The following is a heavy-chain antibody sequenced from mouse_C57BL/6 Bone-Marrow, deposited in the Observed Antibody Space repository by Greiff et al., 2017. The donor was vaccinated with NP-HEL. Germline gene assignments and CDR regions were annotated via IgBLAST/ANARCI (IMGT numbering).Heavy chain of an antibody. D-gene: IGHD1-1*01. CDR2: IYPGDGDT. J-gene: IGHJ4*01. CDR3: ARPITTVVAPHYAMDY. V-gene: IGHV1-80*01. CDR1: GYAFSSYW. Sequence: VQLQQSGAELVKPGASVKISCKASGYAFSSYWMNWVKQRPGKGLEWIGQIYPGDGDTNYNGKFKGKATLTADKSSSTAYMQLSSLTSEDSAVYFCARPITTVVAPHYAMDYWGQGTSVTVSS.